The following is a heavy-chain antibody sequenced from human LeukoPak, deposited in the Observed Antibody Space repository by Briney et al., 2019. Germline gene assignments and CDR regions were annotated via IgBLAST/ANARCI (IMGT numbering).Heavy chain of an antibody. J-gene: IGHJ4*02. D-gene: IGHD5-24*01. V-gene: IGHV3-53*01. CDR2: FYVGGAT. Sequence: GGSLRLSWAASGFTLSSYGIHAVRQAPGKGLEWVSVFYVGGATYYADSVKGRFTISRDNSENTLYLQMKSLRAEDTAVYYCARGDGYKLFDQGGQGTLVTVSS. CDR3: ARGDGYKLFDQ. CDR1: GFTLSSYG.